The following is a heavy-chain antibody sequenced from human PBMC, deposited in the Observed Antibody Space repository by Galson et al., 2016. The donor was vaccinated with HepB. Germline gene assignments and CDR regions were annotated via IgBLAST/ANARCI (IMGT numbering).Heavy chain of an antibody. J-gene: IGHJ5*02. CDR1: GLTFSTSD. CDR3: AAGMGYGWFDP. V-gene: IGHV3-23*01. Sequence: SLRLSCAASGLTFSTSDLSWVRQAPGKGLEWVSAIVHNGERTYYAESVKGRFTMSRDNSKNTLFLQMHSLRADDTAVYYGAAGMGYGWFDPWGQGTLVTVSS. CDR2: IVHNGERT. D-gene: IGHD1-1*01.